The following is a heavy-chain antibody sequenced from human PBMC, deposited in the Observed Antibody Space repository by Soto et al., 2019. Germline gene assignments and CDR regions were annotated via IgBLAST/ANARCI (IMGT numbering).Heavy chain of an antibody. V-gene: IGHV1-69*04. Sequence: SVKVSCKASGGTFSSSTISWVRKNNGQGLERMGRIIPILGIANYAQKFQGRVTITADKSTSTAYMELSSLRSEDTAVYYCARELSQDYYYYMDVWGKGTTVTVSS. CDR3: ARELSQDYYYYMDV. CDR1: GGTFSSST. J-gene: IGHJ6*03. CDR2: IIPILGIA.